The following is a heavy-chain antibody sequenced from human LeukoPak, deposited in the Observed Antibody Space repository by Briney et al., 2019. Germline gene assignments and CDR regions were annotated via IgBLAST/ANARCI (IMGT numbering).Heavy chain of an antibody. D-gene: IGHD6-19*01. CDR3: ARLGQQWLED. CDR1: GFTFSSYS. Sequence: GGSLRLSCAASGFTFSSYSMNWVRQAPGKGLEWVSYISSSSTIYYADSVKGRFTISRDNAKNSLYLQMNSLGAEDTAVYYCARLGQQWLEDWGQGTLVTVSS. CDR2: ISSSSTI. J-gene: IGHJ4*02. V-gene: IGHV3-48*01.